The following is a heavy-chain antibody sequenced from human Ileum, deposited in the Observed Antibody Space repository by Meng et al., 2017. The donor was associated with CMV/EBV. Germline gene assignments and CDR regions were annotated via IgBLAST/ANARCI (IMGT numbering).Heavy chain of an antibody. CDR1: GYSFSNYW. Sequence: KVSCKGSGYSFSNYWIGWVRQMPGKGLEWMGIIWPDDSDTRYSPSFQGQVTISVDKSISTAYLQWSSLKASDTATYYCERHVKVVHGGGGDYWGQGTLVTVSS. V-gene: IGHV5-51*01. J-gene: IGHJ4*02. D-gene: IGHD2-2*01. CDR3: ERHVKVVHGGGGDY. CDR2: IWPDDSDT.